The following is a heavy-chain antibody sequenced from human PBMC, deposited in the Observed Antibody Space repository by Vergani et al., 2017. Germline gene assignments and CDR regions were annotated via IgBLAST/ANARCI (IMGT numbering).Heavy chain of an antibody. Sequence: VQLVESGGGLVKPGGSLRLSCAASGFTFDDYAMHWVRQAPGKGLEWVSGISWNSGSIGYADSVKGGFTSSRDNAKNSLYLQMNSLRAEDTALYYCAKDVTIFGVVTGGLDPWGQGTLVTVSS. CDR2: ISWNSGSI. CDR3: AKDVTIFGVVTGGLDP. CDR1: GFTFDDYA. D-gene: IGHD3-3*01. J-gene: IGHJ5*02. V-gene: IGHV3-9*01.